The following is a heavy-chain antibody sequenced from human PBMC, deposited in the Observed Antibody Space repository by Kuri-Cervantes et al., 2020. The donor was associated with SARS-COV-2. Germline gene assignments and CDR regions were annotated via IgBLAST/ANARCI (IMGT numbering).Heavy chain of an antibody. Sequence: ASVKVSCKASGYTFSDYYMYWVRQAPGQGLEWMGWINPNSGGTNYAQKFQGWVTMTRDTSISTAYMELSRLRSDDTAVYYCARHGYSSDWSRPYYYYGMDVWGQGTTVTVSS. CDR3: ARHGYSSDWSRPYYYYGMDV. D-gene: IGHD6-19*01. V-gene: IGHV1-2*04. CDR1: GYTFSDYY. CDR2: INPNSGGT. J-gene: IGHJ6*02.